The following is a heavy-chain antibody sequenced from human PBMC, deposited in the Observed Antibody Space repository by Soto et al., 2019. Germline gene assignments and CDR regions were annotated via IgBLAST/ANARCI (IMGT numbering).Heavy chain of an antibody. CDR3: AIDNYRSTASCHSGWGYYYYRMDV. CDR1: GFTFSSYS. Sequence: EVQLVESGGGLVKPGGSLRLSCAASGFTFSSYSMNWVRQAPGKGLEWVSSISSSSSYIYYADSVKGRFTISRDNAKNSQYLQMNSLRAEDTAVYYCAIDNYRSTASCHSGWGYYYYRMDVWGQGTTVTVCS. J-gene: IGHJ6*02. CDR2: ISSSSSYI. D-gene: IGHD2-15*01. V-gene: IGHV3-21*01.